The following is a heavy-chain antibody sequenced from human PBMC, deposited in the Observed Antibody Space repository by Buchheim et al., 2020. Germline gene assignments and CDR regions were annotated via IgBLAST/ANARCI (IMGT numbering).Heavy chain of an antibody. CDR3: ATGGPIVATIPGYYYGMDV. D-gene: IGHD5-12*01. J-gene: IGHJ6*02. V-gene: IGHV3-30*03. Sequence: QVQLVESGGGVVQPGRSLRLSCAASGFTFSSYGMHWVRQAPGKGLEWVAVISYDGSNKYYADSVKGRFTISRANSKTTLYLQMNSLRAEDTAVYYCATGGPIVATIPGYYYGMDVWGQGTT. CDR2: ISYDGSNK. CDR1: GFTFSSYG.